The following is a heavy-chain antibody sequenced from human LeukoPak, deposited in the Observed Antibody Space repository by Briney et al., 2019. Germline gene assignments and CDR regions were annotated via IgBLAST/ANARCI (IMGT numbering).Heavy chain of an antibody. J-gene: IGHJ3*02. Sequence: GGSLRLSCVASGFTFSSYAMHWVRQAPGKGLEWVAVISYDGSNKYYADSVKGRFTISRDNSKNTLYLQMNSLRAEDTAVYYCARDPYKNKDYTNYGAFDIWGQGTMVTVSS. V-gene: IGHV3-30-3*01. CDR1: GFTFSSYA. CDR3: ARDPYKNKDYTNYGAFDI. D-gene: IGHD4-11*01. CDR2: ISYDGSNK.